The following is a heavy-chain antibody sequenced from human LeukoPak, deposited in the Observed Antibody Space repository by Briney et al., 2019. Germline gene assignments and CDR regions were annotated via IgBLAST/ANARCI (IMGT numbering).Heavy chain of an antibody. D-gene: IGHD2-2*01. CDR3: AKDPASFRFLYQLQSYFDY. CDR1: GFTFSSYG. CDR2: IRYDGSNK. V-gene: IGHV3-30*02. J-gene: IGHJ4*02. Sequence: PGGSLRLSCAASGFTFSSYGMHWVRQAPGKGLEWVAFIRYDGSNKYYADSVKGRFTISRDNSKNTLYLQMNSLRAEDTAVYYCAKDPASFRFLYQLQSYFDYWVQGALVTVSS.